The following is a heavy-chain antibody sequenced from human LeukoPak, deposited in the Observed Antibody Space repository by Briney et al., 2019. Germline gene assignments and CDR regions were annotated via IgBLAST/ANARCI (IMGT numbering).Heavy chain of an antibody. CDR1: GFTSYY. D-gene: IGHD6-13*01. CDR2: INPSGGST. CDR3: ARGFLSSSWSDY. J-gene: IGHJ4*02. Sequence: GASVKVSCKASGFTSYYMHWVRQAPGQGLEWIGIINPSGGSTSYAQKFQGRVTMTRDTSTSTAYMELSSLRSEDTAVYYCARGFLSSSWSDYWGQGTLVTVSS. V-gene: IGHV1-46*01.